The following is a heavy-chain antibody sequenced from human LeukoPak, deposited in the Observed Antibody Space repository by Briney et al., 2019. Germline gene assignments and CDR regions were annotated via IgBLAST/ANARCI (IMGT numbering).Heavy chain of an antibody. CDR1: GFTFSSYS. CDR3: ARGGLAAPDAFDI. CDR2: ISSSSSYI. V-gene: IGHV3-21*01. Sequence: GGSLRLSCAASGFTFSSYSMNWVRQAPGKGLEWVSSISSSSSYIYYADSVKGRFTISRDNAKNSLYLQMNSLRAEDTAVYYCARGGLAAPDAFDIWGQGTMVTVSS. J-gene: IGHJ3*02. D-gene: IGHD6-13*01.